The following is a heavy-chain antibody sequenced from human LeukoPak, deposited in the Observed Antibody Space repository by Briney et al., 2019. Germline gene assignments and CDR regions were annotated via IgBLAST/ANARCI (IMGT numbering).Heavy chain of an antibody. CDR3: ARLGDGYNDFDY. CDR1: GGSFSGYY. J-gene: IGHJ4*02. CDR2: INHSGST. V-gene: IGHV4-34*01. Sequence: PSETLSLTCAVYGGSFSGYYWSWIRQPPGKGLEWIGEINHSGSTNYNPSLKSRVTISVDTSKNQFSLKLSSVTAADTAVYYCARLGDGYNDFDYWGQGTLVTVSS. D-gene: IGHD5-24*01.